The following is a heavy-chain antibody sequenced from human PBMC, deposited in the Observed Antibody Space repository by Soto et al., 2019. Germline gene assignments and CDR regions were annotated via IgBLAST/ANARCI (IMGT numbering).Heavy chain of an antibody. J-gene: IGHJ4*02. CDR3: VRDLNGSGDY. CDR2: IFQSLGA. CDR1: GGSTTSDY. D-gene: IGHD3-10*01. Sequence: PSETLSLTCTVSGGSTTSDYWSWIRQPPGKGLEWLGYIFQSLGAKYNPSLGSRGTISLDTSKNQLSLSLRSVTAADTAIYFCVRDLNGSGDYWGQGNLVTVSS. V-gene: IGHV4-59*01.